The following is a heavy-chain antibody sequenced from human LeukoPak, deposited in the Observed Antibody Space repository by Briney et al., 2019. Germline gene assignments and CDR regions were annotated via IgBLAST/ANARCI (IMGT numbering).Heavy chain of an antibody. CDR1: GFTFSSYA. Sequence: PGGSLRLSCAASGFTFSSYAMNWARQAPGEGLEWVSSISGRSADIYYADSVKGRFTISRDNSKNTLYLQMNSLRAEDTAVYYCATAVLLWPYPFDYWGQGTLVTVSS. J-gene: IGHJ4*02. CDR2: ISGRSADI. D-gene: IGHD3-10*01. CDR3: ATAVLLWPYPFDY. V-gene: IGHV3-21*01.